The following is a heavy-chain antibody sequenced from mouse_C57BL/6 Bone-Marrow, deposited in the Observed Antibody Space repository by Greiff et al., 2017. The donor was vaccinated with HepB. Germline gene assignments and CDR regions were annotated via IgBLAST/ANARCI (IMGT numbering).Heavy chain of an antibody. V-gene: IGHV1-7*01. CDR2: INPSSGYT. J-gene: IGHJ1*03. Sequence: QVQLQQSGAELAKPGASVKLSCKASGYTFTSYWMHWVKQRPGQGLEWIGYINPSSGYTKYNQKFKDKATLTVDKSSSTAYMQLSSLTYEDSAVYYCAGIYCYGSSSYLYFDVWGTGTTVTVSS. D-gene: IGHD1-1*01. CDR3: AGIYCYGSSSYLYFDV. CDR1: GYTFTSYW.